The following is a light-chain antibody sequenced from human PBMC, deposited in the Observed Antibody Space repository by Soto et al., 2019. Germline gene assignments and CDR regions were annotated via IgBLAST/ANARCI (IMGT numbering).Light chain of an antibody. CDR3: RAYTFNSVTLSV. J-gene: IGLJ1*01. CDR2: EVS. CDR1: SSDIGSNSY. Sequence: QSALTQPASVSGSPGQSITISCIGTSSDIGSNSYVSWYQQHPGKAPKVMIYEVSNRPSGVSNRFSGSKSGNTASLTISGPPAEDYADYYCRAYTFNSVTLSVFGPGTKVT. V-gene: IGLV2-14*01.